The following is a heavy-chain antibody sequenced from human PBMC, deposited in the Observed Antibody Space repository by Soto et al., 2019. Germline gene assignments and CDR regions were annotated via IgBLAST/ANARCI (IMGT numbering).Heavy chain of an antibody. Sequence: SETLSLTCTVAGGSISSSSYYWGWIRQPPGKGLEWIGSIYYSGSTYYNPSLKSRVTISVDTSKNQFSLKLSSVTAADTAVYYCARQLGTTIFGVVTPDAFDIWGQGTMVTVSS. V-gene: IGHV4-39*01. J-gene: IGHJ3*02. CDR3: ARQLGTTIFGVVTPDAFDI. CDR2: IYYSGST. D-gene: IGHD3-3*01. CDR1: GGSISSSSYY.